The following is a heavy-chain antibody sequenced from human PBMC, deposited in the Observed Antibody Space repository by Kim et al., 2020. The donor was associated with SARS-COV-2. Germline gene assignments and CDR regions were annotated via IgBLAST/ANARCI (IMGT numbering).Heavy chain of an antibody. V-gene: IGHV3-9*01. CDR1: GFTFDDYA. CDR2: ISWNSGSI. D-gene: IGHD2-2*01. Sequence: GGSLRLSCAASGFTFDDYAMHWVRQAPGKGLEWVSGISWNSGSIGYADSVKGRFTISRDNAKNSLYLQMNSLRAEDTALYYCAKDGSAAAMPDPLLYYGMDVWGQGTTVTVSS. CDR3: AKDGSAAAMPDPLLYYGMDV. J-gene: IGHJ6*02.